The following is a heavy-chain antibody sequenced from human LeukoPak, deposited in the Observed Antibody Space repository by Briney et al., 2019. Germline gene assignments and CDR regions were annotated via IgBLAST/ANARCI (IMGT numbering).Heavy chain of an antibody. Sequence: GGSLRLSCAASGFTFSSYTLSWVRQAPGRGLEWVSTISGGGDYTSYADSVKGRFTISRDNSKNTLYLQMNGLRVEDSALYYCAKRRFLESTPYYFDYWGQGTLVTVSS. CDR3: AKRRFLESTPYYFDY. CDR2: ISGGGDYT. V-gene: IGHV3-23*01. J-gene: IGHJ4*02. CDR1: GFTFSSYT. D-gene: IGHD3-3*01.